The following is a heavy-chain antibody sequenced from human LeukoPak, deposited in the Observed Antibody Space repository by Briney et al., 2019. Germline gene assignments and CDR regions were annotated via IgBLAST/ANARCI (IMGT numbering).Heavy chain of an antibody. CDR1: GGSISSYY. V-gene: IGHV4-59*01. D-gene: IGHD5-24*01. CDR2: IYYSGST. CDR3: ARGLDGYYPFDY. Sequence: NPSETLSLTCTVSGGSISSYYWSWIRQPPGKGLEWIGYIYYSGSTNYNPSLKSRVTISVDTSKNQFSLKLSSVTAADTAVYYCARGLDGYYPFDYWGQGTLVTVPS. J-gene: IGHJ4*02.